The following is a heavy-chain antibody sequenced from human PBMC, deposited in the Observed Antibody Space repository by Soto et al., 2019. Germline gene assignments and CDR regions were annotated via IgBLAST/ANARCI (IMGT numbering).Heavy chain of an antibody. Sequence: EVQLVESGGGLVKPGGSLRVSCAASGFTFSNYSMNWVRQAPGKGLEWVSSISSTSKYIYYADSVKGRFTISRDNAKKSLHLQMNSLRAEDTAVYYCARGLSSGWFDYWGQGTLVTVS. D-gene: IGHD6-19*01. CDR1: GFTFSNYS. V-gene: IGHV3-21*01. CDR2: ISSTSKYI. CDR3: ARGLSSGWFDY. J-gene: IGHJ5*01.